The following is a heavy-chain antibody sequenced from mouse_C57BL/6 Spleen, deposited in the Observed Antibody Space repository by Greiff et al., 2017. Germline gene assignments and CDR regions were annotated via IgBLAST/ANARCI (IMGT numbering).Heavy chain of an antibody. Sequence: EVQLQQSGPELVKPGASVKISCKASGYSFTDYNMTWVQQSTGKSLEWIGVINPNYGTTTYNQKFKGMATLTVDQSSNTAYMQLNCVDSEDSAVYCWARSGDFDYWGQGTTLTVSS. CDR1: GYSFTDYN. V-gene: IGHV1-39*01. J-gene: IGHJ2*01. CDR3: ARSGDFDY. CDR2: INPNYGTT. D-gene: IGHD3-2*02.